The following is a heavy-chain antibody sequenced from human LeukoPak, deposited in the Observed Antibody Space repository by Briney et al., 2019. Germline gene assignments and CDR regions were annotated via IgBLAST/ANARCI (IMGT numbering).Heavy chain of an antibody. Sequence: ASVKVSCKASGYTFTYYYIHWVRQAPGQGLEWMGLINPKIGGTNYAQSFQGRVSMTRDTSITTAYMELRTVTSDDTAVYYCARDSSRRPQIYDIATSFSTDFWGQGTLVTVSS. D-gene: IGHD3-9*01. V-gene: IGHV1-2*02. CDR2: INPKIGGT. CDR3: ARDSSRRPQIYDIATSFSTDF. J-gene: IGHJ4*02. CDR1: GYTFTYYY.